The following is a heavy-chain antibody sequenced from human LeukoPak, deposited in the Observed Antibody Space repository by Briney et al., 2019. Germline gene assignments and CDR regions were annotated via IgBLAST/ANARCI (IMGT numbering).Heavy chain of an antibody. J-gene: IGHJ4*02. CDR3: AKGHELGYSGYDYYFDY. Sequence: PGGSLRLSCAASGFTFSSYAMSWVRQAPGKGLEWVSAISGSGGSTYYADSVKGRFTISRDNSKNTLYLQMNSLRAEDTAVYYCAKGHELGYSGYDYYFDYWGQGTLVTVSS. CDR1: GFTFSSYA. CDR2: ISGSGGST. D-gene: IGHD5-12*01. V-gene: IGHV3-23*01.